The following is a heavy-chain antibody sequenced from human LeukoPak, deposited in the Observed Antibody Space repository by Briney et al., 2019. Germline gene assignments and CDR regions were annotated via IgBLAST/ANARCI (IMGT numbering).Heavy chain of an antibody. D-gene: IGHD3-22*01. CDR3: ARGYYDSSGYWGSHAFDI. V-gene: IGHV1-8*01. Sequence: ASVKVSCKASGCTFTSYGINWVRQATGQGLEWMGWMNPNSGNTGYAQKFQGRVTMTRNTSISTAYMELSSLRSEDTAVYYCARGYYDSSGYWGSHAFDIWGQGTMVTVSS. CDR2: MNPNSGNT. J-gene: IGHJ3*02. CDR1: GCTFTSYG.